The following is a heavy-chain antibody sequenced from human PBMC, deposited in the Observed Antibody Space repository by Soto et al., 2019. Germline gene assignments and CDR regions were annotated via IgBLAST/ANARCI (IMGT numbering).Heavy chain of an antibody. J-gene: IGHJ4*02. CDR2: IYYSGST. Sequence: QVQLQESGPGLVKPSQTLSLTCTVSGCSISSGDYYWRWIRQPPGKGLEWIGYIYYSGSTYYNPSRKRRVTRSVDTSKHQFSLKLSSVTAADTAVYYCARVSNDYYGSGSYRGDDYCGQGTLVTVSS. D-gene: IGHD3-10*01. CDR3: ARVSNDYYGSGSYRGDDY. V-gene: IGHV4-30-4*01. CDR1: GCSISSGDYY.